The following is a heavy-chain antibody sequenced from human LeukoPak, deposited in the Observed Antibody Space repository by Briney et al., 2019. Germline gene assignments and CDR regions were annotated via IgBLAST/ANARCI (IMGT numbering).Heavy chain of an antibody. D-gene: IGHD3-10*01. CDR3: AKDTAYYYGSGSFYFDC. V-gene: IGHV3-23*01. CDR2: SSVSGGST. CDR1: GFTFSSDA. J-gene: IGHJ4*02. Sequence: AGRSLRLSCAASGFTFSSDAMSWVRQAPGKGREWVSASSVSGGSTYYADSVKGRFTIARDNSKNTLYLQMNSLRAEDTAVYYCAKDTAYYYGSGSFYFDCWGQGTLVTVSS.